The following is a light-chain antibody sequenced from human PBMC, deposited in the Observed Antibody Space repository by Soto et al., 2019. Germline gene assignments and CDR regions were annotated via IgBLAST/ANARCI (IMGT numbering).Light chain of an antibody. CDR3: QQYGSSRGA. V-gene: IGKV3-20*01. J-gene: IGKJ1*01. CDR2: DAS. Sequence: EIVLTQSPATLSLSPGEGATLSCRASQSVSSYLAWYQQKPGQAPRLLIYDASSRATGTPDRFSGSGSGTDFTLTISRLEPEDFAVYYCQQYGSSRGAFGQGTKVDIK. CDR1: QSVSSY.